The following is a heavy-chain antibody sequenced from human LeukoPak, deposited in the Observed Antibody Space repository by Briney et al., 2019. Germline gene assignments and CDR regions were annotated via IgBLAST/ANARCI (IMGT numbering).Heavy chain of an antibody. Sequence: SETLSLTCAVYGGSFSGYYWSWIRQPPGKGLEWIGEINHSGSTNYNPSLKSRVTISVDTSKNQFSLKLSSVTAADTAVYYCARGGLLNSSGYFRYYYYGMDVWGQGTTVTVSS. D-gene: IGHD3-22*01. CDR2: INHSGST. V-gene: IGHV4-34*01. CDR1: GGSFSGYY. CDR3: ARGGLLNSSGYFRYYYYGMDV. J-gene: IGHJ6*02.